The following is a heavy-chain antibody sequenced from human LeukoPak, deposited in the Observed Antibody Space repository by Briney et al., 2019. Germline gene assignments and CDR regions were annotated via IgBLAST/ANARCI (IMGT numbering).Heavy chain of an antibody. D-gene: IGHD3-10*01. V-gene: IGHV1-69*13. CDR2: IIPIFGTA. J-gene: IGHJ6*02. Sequence: EASVTVSCTASGGTFSSYAISWVRQAPGQGLEWMGGIIPIFGTANYAQKFQGRVTITADESTSTAYMELSSLRSEDTAVYYCARGFWGPGSATPEYYYYGMDAWGQGTTVTVSS. CDR1: GGTFSSYA. CDR3: ARGFWGPGSATPEYYYYGMDA.